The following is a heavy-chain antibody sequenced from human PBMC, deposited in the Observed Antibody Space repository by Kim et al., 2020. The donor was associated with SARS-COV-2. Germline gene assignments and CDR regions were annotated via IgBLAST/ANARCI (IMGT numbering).Heavy chain of an antibody. Sequence: GGSLRLSCAASGFTFSSYWMSWVRQAPGKGLEWVANIKQDGSEKYYVDSVKGRFTISRDNAKNSLYLQMNSLRAEDTAVYYCARELRWVRVYGMDVWGQGTTVTVSS. V-gene: IGHV3-7*01. CDR1: GFTFSSYW. D-gene: IGHD3-10*01. J-gene: IGHJ6*02. CDR3: ARELRWVRVYGMDV. CDR2: IKQDGSEK.